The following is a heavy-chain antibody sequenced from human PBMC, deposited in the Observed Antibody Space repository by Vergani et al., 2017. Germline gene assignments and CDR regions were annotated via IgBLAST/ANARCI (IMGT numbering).Heavy chain of an antibody. CDR2: ISGSGGST. CDR1: GFTFSSYA. J-gene: IGHJ3*02. D-gene: IGHD7-27*01. CDR3: AREKPSELTGDFVPCAFDI. V-gene: IGHV3-23*01. Sequence: EVQLLESGGGLVQPGGSLRLSCAASGFTFSSYAMSWVRQAPGQGLEWVSSISGSGGSTYYADSVKGRFTISRDNSKNTLYLQINSLRAEDTAVYYCAREKPSELTGDFVPCAFDIWGQGTMVTVSS.